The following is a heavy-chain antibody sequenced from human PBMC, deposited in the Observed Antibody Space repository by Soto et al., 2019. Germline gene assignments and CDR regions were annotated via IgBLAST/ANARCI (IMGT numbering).Heavy chain of an antibody. V-gene: IGHV1-18*01. CDR1: GYTFTSYG. CDR3: ARGQLLWFGELSLHAFDI. J-gene: IGHJ3*02. Sequence: ALVKVSCKASGYTFTSYGISWVRQAPGQGLEWMGWISAYNGNTNYAQKLQGRVTMTTDTSTSTAYMELRSLRSDDTAVYYCARGQLLWFGELSLHAFDIWGQGTMVNVSS. CDR2: ISAYNGNT. D-gene: IGHD3-10*01.